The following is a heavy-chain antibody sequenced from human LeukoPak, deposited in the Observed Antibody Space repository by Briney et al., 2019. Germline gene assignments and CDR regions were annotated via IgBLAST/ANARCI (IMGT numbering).Heavy chain of an antibody. D-gene: IGHD3-10*01. V-gene: IGHV1-69*06. CDR2: IIPIFGTA. CDR1: GGTFSSYA. CDR3: ARDPADDYYGSGSTGDY. J-gene: IGHJ4*02. Sequence: SVKVSCKASGGTFSSYAISWVRQAPGQGLEWMGGIIPIFGTANYAQKFQGRVTITADKSTSTAYKELSSLRSEDTAVYYCARDPADDYYGSGSTGDYWGQGTLVTVSS.